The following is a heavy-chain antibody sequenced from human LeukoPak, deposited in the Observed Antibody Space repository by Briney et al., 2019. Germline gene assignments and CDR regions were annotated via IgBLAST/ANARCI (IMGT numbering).Heavy chain of an antibody. Sequence: SETLSLTCTVSGASIRSYYWTWIRQTSGKGLEWIGYMYYSGTTKNNPSLKSRVTMSVDTSKNQFSLRLSSVTAADTAVYYCARWMGIESMTGRFNYYGMDVWGKGTTVTVSS. V-gene: IGHV4-59*01. CDR3: ARWMGIESMTGRFNYYGMDV. D-gene: IGHD1-20*01. J-gene: IGHJ6*04. CDR1: GASIRSYY. CDR2: MYYSGTT.